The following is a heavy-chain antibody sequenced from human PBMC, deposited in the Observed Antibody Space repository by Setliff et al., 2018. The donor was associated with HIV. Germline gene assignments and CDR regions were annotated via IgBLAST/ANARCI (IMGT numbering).Heavy chain of an antibody. CDR2: ISPTGTGT. Sequence: GGSLRLSCAASGITFSGYSMSWVRQAPGKGLEWVSAISPTGTGTYYADSVRGRFTISRDNSKNTLYLQMNSLRPEDTAVYYCANVRDSSIDYWGQGTLVTVSS. CDR3: ANVRDSSIDY. CDR1: GITFSGYS. J-gene: IGHJ4*02. V-gene: IGHV3-23*01. D-gene: IGHD2-21*02.